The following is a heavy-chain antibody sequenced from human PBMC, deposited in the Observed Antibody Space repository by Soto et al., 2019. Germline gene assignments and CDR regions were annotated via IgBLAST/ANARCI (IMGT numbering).Heavy chain of an antibody. CDR2: IFSNDEK. CDR3: ARITIQQLVVNPYYYDSMDV. D-gene: IGHD6-6*01. V-gene: IGHV2-26*01. CDR1: GFSLSNARMG. J-gene: IGHJ6*02. Sequence: QVTLKESGPVLVKPTETLTLTCTVSGFSLSNARMGVSWIRQPPGTALEWLAHIFSNDEKSYSTSLKSRTTIAYDTSKSQVVLTMTNMDPVDTATYYCARITIQQLVVNPYYYDSMDVWGQGTTVTVSS.